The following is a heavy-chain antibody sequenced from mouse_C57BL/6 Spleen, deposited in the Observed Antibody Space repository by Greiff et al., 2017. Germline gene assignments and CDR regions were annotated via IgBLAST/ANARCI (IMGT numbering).Heavy chain of an antibody. J-gene: IGHJ4*01. D-gene: IGHD2-5*01. CDR3: AIDSNYYAMDY. CDR2: IHPSGSDT. Sequence: VQLQEPGAELVKPGASVKVSCKASGYTFTSYWMHWVKQRPGQGLEWIGRIHPSGSDTNYNQKFKGKATLTVDKSSSTAYMQLSSLTSEDSAVYYCAIDSNYYAMDYWGQGTSVTVSS. CDR1: GYTFTSYW. V-gene: IGHV1-74*01.